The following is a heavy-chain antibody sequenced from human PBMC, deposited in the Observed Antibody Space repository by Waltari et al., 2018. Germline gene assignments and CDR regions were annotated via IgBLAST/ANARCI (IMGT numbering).Heavy chain of an antibody. Sequence: QVQLQESGPGLVKPSETLSLTCTVSGGSISSYYWSWIRQPAGKGLEWIGRIYTSGSTNETPSLKIRFTMSLDTAKNQFSLKLSSVTAADTAVYYCARERGYSGYDPFNWFDPWGQGTLVTVSS. D-gene: IGHD5-12*01. J-gene: IGHJ5*02. CDR1: GGSISSYY. CDR3: ARERGYSGYDPFNWFDP. V-gene: IGHV4-4*07. CDR2: IYTSGST.